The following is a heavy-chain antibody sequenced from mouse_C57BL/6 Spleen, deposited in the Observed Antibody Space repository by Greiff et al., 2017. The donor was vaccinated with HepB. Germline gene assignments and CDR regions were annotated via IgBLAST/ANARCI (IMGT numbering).Heavy chain of an antibody. V-gene: IGHV1-81*01. CDR2: IYPRSGNT. CDR1: GYTFTSYG. Sequence: QVHVKQSGAELARPGASVKLSCKASGYTFTSYGISWVKQRTGQGLEWIGEIYPRSGNTYYNEKFKGKATLTADKSSSTAYMELRSLTSEDSAVYFCAVITTVVHWYFDVWGTGTTVTVSS. J-gene: IGHJ1*03. D-gene: IGHD1-1*01. CDR3: AVITTVVHWYFDV.